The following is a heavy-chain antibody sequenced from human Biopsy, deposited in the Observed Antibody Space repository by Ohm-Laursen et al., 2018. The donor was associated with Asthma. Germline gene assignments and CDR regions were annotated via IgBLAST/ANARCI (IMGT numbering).Heavy chain of an antibody. CDR3: ARAGQCSSTSCYNPGWFDP. CDR2: INHSGST. CDR1: GGSFSGYY. Sequence: GTLSLTWSVYGGSFSGYYWSWIRQPPGKGLEWIGEINHSGSTNYNPSLKGRVTISVDTSKNQFSLKLSSVTAADTAVYYCARAGQCSSTSCYNPGWFDPWGQGTLVTVSS. V-gene: IGHV4-34*01. D-gene: IGHD2-2*01. J-gene: IGHJ5*02.